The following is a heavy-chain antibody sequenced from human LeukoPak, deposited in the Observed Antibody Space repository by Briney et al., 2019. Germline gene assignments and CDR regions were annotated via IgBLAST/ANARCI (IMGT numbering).Heavy chain of an antibody. D-gene: IGHD5-18*01. CDR1: GGSLSSGNYY. Sequence: SQTLSLTCTVSGGSLSSGNYYASWIRQPAGKWLGWIWRIFFSGNTNYNPSLKSRVTMSIDTSKNQFSLKLTFVTAADTAVYYCARGGYSHGYQGYYFDYWGQGTLVTVSS. V-gene: IGHV4-61*02. CDR3: ARGGYSHGYQGYYFDY. J-gene: IGHJ4*02. CDR2: IFFSGNT.